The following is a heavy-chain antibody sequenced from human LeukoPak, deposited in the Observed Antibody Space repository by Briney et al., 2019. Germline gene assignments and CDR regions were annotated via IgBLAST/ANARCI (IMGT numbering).Heavy chain of an antibody. CDR3: AKDDSGYDGFDY. Sequence: PGGSLRLSCAASGFTFSSYGMHWVRQAPGKGLEWVAFIRYDGSNKYCADSVKGRFTISRDNSKNTLYLQMNSLRAEDTAVYYCAKDDSGYDGFDYWGQGTLVTVSS. J-gene: IGHJ4*02. V-gene: IGHV3-30*02. CDR1: GFTFSSYG. D-gene: IGHD5-12*01. CDR2: IRYDGSNK.